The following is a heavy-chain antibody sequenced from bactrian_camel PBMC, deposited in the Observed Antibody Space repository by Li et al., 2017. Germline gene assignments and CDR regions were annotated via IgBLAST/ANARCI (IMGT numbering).Heavy chain of an antibody. D-gene: IGHD5*01. V-gene: IGHV3S55*01. CDR2: HGTGTATK. CDR3: AARQPCRVWLGYEDPGEYNI. Sequence: HVQLVESGGGSVEVGGSLRLSCAASGIAYGSNCMGWFRQAPGKERAAVAAHGTGTATKYVADSVKGRFDISQDNNKNVLYLEMNNLQPEDTAMYYCAARQPCRVWLGYEDPGEYNIWGQGTQVTVS. J-gene: IGHJ4*01. CDR1: GIAYGSNC.